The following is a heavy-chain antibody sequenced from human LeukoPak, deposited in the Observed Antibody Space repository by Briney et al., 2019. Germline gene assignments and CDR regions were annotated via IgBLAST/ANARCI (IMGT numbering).Heavy chain of an antibody. CDR3: VRATANGSGRAYDQ. CDR2: IHHSGDT. CDR1: GESMIGHY. D-gene: IGHD3-10*01. J-gene: IGHJ4*02. V-gene: IGHV4-34*01. Sequence: SETLSLTCAVYGESMIGHYWTWIRQPPGKRLEWIGEIHHSGDTNSNPSLKNRVTMSIDMSKNQFSLKVKSVTAADTAVYYCVRATANGSGRAYDQWAQGNLVPVSS.